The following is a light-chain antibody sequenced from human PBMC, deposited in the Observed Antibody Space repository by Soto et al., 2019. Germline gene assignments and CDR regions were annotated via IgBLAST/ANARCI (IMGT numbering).Light chain of an antibody. CDR2: SNN. V-gene: IGLV1-44*01. CDR1: SSNIGSNT. CDR3: AAWDDSLNGPV. J-gene: IGLJ2*01. Sequence: QSVLTQPPSASGTPGQRVTISCSGSSSNIGSNTVNWYQQLPGTAPKLLIYSNNQRPSGVPDRVSGSRSGTSASLAISGVQSEDEADYYCAAWDDSLNGPVFGGGTKLTVL.